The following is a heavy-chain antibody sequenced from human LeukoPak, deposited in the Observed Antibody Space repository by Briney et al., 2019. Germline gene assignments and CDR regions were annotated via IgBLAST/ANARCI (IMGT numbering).Heavy chain of an antibody. CDR2: IWSDATNK. D-gene: IGHD4-11*01. Sequence: PGTSLRLSCAASGFTFSHFGMHWVRQAPGKGLEWVAVIWSDATNKYYADSVKGRITISRDYYKNTVYLQMTSVRVEDTAVYYCAKDAQRGFDYSNSLEHWGQGTLVTVSS. J-gene: IGHJ4*02. CDR1: GFTFSHFG. CDR3: AKDAQRGFDYSNSLEH. V-gene: IGHV3-33*06.